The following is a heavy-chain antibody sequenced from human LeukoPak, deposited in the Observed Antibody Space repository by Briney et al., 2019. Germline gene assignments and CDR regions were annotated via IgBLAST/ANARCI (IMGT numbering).Heavy chain of an antibody. Sequence: SETLSLTCAVYGGSLSGYYWSWIRQSPGKGLEWIGVINDGGSTNYNPSLKSRLTMSVDTSKNHFSLKLSSVPAADTAVYFCAREGRMSMGIEYWGQGTLVTVSS. CDR1: GGSLSGYY. D-gene: IGHD4/OR15-4a*01. V-gene: IGHV4-34*01. CDR3: AREGRMSMGIEY. CDR2: INDGGST. J-gene: IGHJ4*02.